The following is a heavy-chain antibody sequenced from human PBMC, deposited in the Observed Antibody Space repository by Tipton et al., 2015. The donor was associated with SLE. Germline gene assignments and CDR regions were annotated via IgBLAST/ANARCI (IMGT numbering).Heavy chain of an antibody. Sequence: TLSLTCAVYGGSFSGYYWSWIRQPPGKGLEWIGEINHSGSTNYNPSRKSRVTISVDTSKNQFSLKLSSVTAADTAVYYCARDTRWAADYWGQGTLVTVSS. J-gene: IGHJ4*02. CDR2: INHSGST. CDR3: ARDTRWAADY. V-gene: IGHV4-34*01. D-gene: IGHD6-25*01. CDR1: GGSFSGYY.